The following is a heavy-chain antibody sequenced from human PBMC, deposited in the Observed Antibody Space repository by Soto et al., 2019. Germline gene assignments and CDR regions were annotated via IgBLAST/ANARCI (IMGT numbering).Heavy chain of an antibody. V-gene: IGHV1-8*01. CDR2: MNPNSGNT. CDR3: ARDSSTTIPV. D-gene: IGHD2-2*01. Sequence: QVQLVQSGAEVRRPGTSVMVSCKTSGYTFTDYDINWVRQATGQGLEWMGWMNPNSGNTGYAQKFQGRVSMTRNTATSKAYMELSSLRSDVTAIYYCARDSSTTIPVWGQGTIGTVSS. CDR1: GYTFTDYD. J-gene: IGHJ3*01.